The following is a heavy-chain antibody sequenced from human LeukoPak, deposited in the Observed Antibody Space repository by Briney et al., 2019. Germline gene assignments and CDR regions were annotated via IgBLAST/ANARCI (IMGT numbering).Heavy chain of an antibody. J-gene: IGHJ4*02. Sequence: GGSLRLSCAASEFTFSIYAMSWVRQAPGRGLEWVASITSTGESTWYSGSVKGRFTISRDNSKYTVYLQMNSLRAEDTAIYYCAKDRPNYFGTNGHYYRRDGDFWGQGTLVTVSS. CDR3: AKDRPNYFGTNGHYYRRDGDF. V-gene: IGHV3-23*01. D-gene: IGHD3-22*01. CDR2: ITSTGEST. CDR1: EFTFSIYA.